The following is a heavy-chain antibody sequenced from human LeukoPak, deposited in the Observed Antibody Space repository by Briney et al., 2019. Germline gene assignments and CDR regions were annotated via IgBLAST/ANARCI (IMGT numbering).Heavy chain of an antibody. CDR2: IYYSGST. Sequence: SETLSLTCTVSGGSISSRSYYWVCIRQPPGKGLEWIGSIYYSGSTYYNPSLKSRVTISVDTSKNQFSLKLSSVTSADTSVYYCERRGRRGSYHFDSWGQGTLVTVSS. J-gene: IGHJ4*02. V-gene: IGHV4-39*01. CDR1: GGSISSRSYY. D-gene: IGHD1-26*01. CDR3: ERRGRRGSYHFDS.